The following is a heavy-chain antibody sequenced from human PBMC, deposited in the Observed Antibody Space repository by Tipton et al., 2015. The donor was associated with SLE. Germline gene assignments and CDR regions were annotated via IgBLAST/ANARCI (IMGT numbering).Heavy chain of an antibody. CDR2: INHSGST. Sequence: TLSLTCAVYGGSFSGYYWSWIRQPPGKGLEWIGKINHSGSTNYNPSLKSRVTISVDTSKNQFSLKLSSVTAADTAVYYCARTQYTFGGVIAPFDYWGQGTLVTVSS. V-gene: IGHV4-34*01. J-gene: IGHJ4*02. CDR1: GGSFSGYY. D-gene: IGHD3-16*02. CDR3: ARTQYTFGGVIAPFDY.